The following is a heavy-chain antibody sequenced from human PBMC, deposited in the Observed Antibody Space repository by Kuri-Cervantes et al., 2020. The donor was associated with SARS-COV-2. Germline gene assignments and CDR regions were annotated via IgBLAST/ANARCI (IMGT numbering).Heavy chain of an antibody. Sequence: SVKVSCKASGVTFSNYAISWVRQAPGQGLEWMGRIIPILDKANYVQKFQGRVTITRDTSARTAYMEVSSLRSEDTAVFYCAREGDYWSGYPFDYWGQGSLVTVSS. V-gene: IGHV1-69*04. D-gene: IGHD3-3*01. J-gene: IGHJ4*02. CDR2: IIPILDKA. CDR1: GVTFSNYA. CDR3: AREGDYWSGYPFDY.